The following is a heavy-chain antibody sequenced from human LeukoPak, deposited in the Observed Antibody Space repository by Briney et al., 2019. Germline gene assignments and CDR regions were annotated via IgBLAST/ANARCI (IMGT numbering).Heavy chain of an antibody. V-gene: IGHV1-46*01. D-gene: IGHD5-18*01. Sequence: GASVKVSCKASGYTFTSYYIYWVRQAPGQGLEPMGIINPSGGLTTYSQRFQDRVTITRDTSTKTVYMELTNLTSEDTAVYYCAKAEGYGARDYWGQGTLVTVSS. CDR3: AKAEGYGARDY. CDR1: GYTFTSYY. CDR2: INPSGGLT. J-gene: IGHJ4*02.